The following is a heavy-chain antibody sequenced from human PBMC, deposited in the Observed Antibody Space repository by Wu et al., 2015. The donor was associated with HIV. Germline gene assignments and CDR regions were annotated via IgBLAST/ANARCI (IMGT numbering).Heavy chain of an antibody. CDR3: ARADYDFPWFDP. V-gene: IGHV1-69*13. CDR1: GYTFTRYA. J-gene: IGHJ5*02. Sequence: QGQLMQSGGEVKKPGASAKVSCKASGYTFTRYAITWIRQVPGQGLEWMGGIIPIFGTANYAQKFQGRVTITADESTSTAYMELSSLRSEDTAVYYCARADYDFPWFDPWGQGTLVTVSS. CDR2: IIPIFGTA. D-gene: IGHD3-3*01.